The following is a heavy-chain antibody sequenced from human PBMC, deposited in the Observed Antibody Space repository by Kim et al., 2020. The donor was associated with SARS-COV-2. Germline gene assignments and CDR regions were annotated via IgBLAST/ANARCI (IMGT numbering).Heavy chain of an antibody. CDR3: ARDRGAGYNYEGIDY. CDR1: GFTFSSYA. V-gene: IGHV3-30-3*01. J-gene: IGHJ4*02. CDR2: ISYDRSNK. D-gene: IGHD5-12*01. Sequence: GGSLRLSCAASGFTFSSYAIHWVRQAPGKGLEWVAVISYDRSNKNYADSVKGRFTISRDNSMDTLYLQMNSLRAEDTAVYYCARDRGAGYNYEGIDYWGQGTLVTVSS.